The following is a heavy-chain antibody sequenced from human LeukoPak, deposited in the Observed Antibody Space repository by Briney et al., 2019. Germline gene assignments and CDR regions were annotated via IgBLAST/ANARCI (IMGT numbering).Heavy chain of an antibody. D-gene: IGHD6-19*01. J-gene: IGHJ4*02. V-gene: IGHV4-39*07. CDR2: IYYSGST. CDR3: ASMQWLDY. CDR1: GGSISSSSYY. Sequence: SETLSLTCTVSGGSISSSSYYWGWIRQPPGKGLEWIGSIYYSGSTYYNPSLKSRVTISVDTSKNQFSLKLSSVTAADTAVYYCASMQWLDYWGQGTLVTVSS.